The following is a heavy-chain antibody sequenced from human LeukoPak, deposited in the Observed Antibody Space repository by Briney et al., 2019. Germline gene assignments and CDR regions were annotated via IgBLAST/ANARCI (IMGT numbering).Heavy chain of an antibody. V-gene: IGHV3-48*03. CDR1: GFTFSSYE. CDR2: ISSSGSTM. J-gene: IGHJ4*02. D-gene: IGHD3-22*01. CDR3: ARDRDSSGLFDY. Sequence: TGGSLRLSCAASGFTFSSYEMNWVRQAPGKGLEWVSYISSSGSTMYYADSVKGRFTISRDNAKNSLYLQMNSLRAEDTAVYYCARDRDSSGLFDYWGQGTPVTVSS.